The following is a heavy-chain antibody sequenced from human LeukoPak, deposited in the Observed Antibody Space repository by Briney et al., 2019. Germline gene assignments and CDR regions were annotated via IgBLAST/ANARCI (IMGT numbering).Heavy chain of an antibody. D-gene: IGHD6-13*01. CDR1: GFSFSGHS. J-gene: IGHJ3*02. CDR2: ISSGSETI. V-gene: IGHV3-48*01. CDR3: AKVLYPGIAAAANDAFDI. Sequence: GGSLRLSCEASGFSFSGHSMNWVRQAPGKGLEWVSYISSGSETIYYADSVKGRFTISRDNSKNTLYLQMNSLRAEDTAVNYCAKVLYPGIAAAANDAFDIWGQGTMVTVSS.